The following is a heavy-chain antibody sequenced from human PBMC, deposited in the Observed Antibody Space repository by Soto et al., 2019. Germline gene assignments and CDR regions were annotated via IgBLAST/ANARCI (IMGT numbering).Heavy chain of an antibody. CDR1: GYSFTNYW. J-gene: IGHJ4*02. CDR2: MYPGDSDI. CDR3: ARRAATSSYYRFFDY. V-gene: IGHV5-51*01. Sequence: GESLKISCKGSGYSFTNYWIGWVRQMPGKGLEWMGIMYPGDSDIRYSPSFQGQVTISADKSISTAYLQWSSLKASDTAMYYCARRAATSSYYRFFDYWGQGTLVTVSS. D-gene: IGHD3-22*01.